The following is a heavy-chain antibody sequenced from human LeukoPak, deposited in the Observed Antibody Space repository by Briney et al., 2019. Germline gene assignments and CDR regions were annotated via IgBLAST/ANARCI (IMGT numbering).Heavy chain of an antibody. CDR3: WITFGGVIDEFDY. V-gene: IGHV4-39*01. CDR1: GGSIISSSYY. Sequence: SETRSLTCTVSGGSIISSSYYWGGIRQPPGKGLEWIGSIYYSGSTYYNPSLKSRVTISVDTSKNQFSLKLSSVTAADTAVYSCWITFGGVIDEFDYWGQGTLVTVSS. D-gene: IGHD3-16*02. J-gene: IGHJ4*02. CDR2: IYYSGST.